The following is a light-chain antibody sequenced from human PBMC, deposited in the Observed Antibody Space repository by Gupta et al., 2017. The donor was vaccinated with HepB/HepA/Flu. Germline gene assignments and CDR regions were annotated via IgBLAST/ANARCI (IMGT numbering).Light chain of an antibody. CDR2: SNN. CDR3: AAWDNSLNAL. Sequence: QSVLTQPTSASGTPGQRVTISCSGSSSNIGTNTVNWYQQLPGTAPKLLIYSNNQRPSGVPDRFSGSKSGTSASLTISGLQSEDEAHYYCAAWDNSLNALFGGGTKLTVL. CDR1: SSNIGTNT. V-gene: IGLV1-44*01. J-gene: IGLJ2*01.